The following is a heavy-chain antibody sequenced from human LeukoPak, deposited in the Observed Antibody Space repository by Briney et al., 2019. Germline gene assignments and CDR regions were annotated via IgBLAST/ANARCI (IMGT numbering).Heavy chain of an antibody. CDR1: GGTFSSYA. J-gene: IGHJ6*03. CDR2: IIPIFGTA. D-gene: IGHD6-13*01. Sequence: SVKVSCKASGGTFSSYAISWVRQTPGQGLEWMGRIIPIFGTANYAQKFQGRVTITADKSTSTAYMELSSLRSEDTAVYYCARDGWAAGHYYMDVWGKGTTVTVSS. CDR3: ARDGWAAGHYYMDV. V-gene: IGHV1-69*06.